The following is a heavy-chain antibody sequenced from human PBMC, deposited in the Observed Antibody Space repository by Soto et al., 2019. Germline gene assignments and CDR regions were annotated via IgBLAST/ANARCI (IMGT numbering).Heavy chain of an antibody. CDR3: SRSRISGYYFFDY. J-gene: IGHJ4*02. CDR1: GGSISSYY. D-gene: IGHD3-22*01. CDR2: IYYSGSA. Sequence: PSETLSLTCTVSGGSISSYYWNWIRQSPGKGLEWIGYIYYSGSAHYNPSLKSRVTISMDLSGNQFSLKLRSLTAADTAVYYCSRSRISGYYFFDYWGQGTLVTVST. V-gene: IGHV4-59*01.